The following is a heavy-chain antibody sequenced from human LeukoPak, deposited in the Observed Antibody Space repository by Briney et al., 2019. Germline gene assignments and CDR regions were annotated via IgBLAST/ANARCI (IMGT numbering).Heavy chain of an antibody. J-gene: IGHJ4*02. CDR1: GGSISSSSYY. Sequence: TPSETLSLTCTVSGGSISSSSYYWGWIRQPPGKGLEWIGNIYYTGTTYQNPSLKSRVTISVDTSKNQFSLKLSSVTAADTAVYYCARDSTRYTSLPLDYWGQGTLVAVSS. V-gene: IGHV4-39*07. CDR3: ARDSTRYTSLPLDY. CDR2: IYYTGTT. D-gene: IGHD2-2*01.